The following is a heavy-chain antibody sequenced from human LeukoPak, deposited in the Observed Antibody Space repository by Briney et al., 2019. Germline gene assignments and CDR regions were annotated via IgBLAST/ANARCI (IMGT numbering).Heavy chain of an antibody. CDR3: ARDHYDILTGYSDAFDI. CDR2: INPNSGGT. J-gene: IGHJ3*02. V-gene: IGHV1-2*02. CDR1: GYTFTGYY. D-gene: IGHD3-9*01. Sequence: ASVKVSCKASGYTFTGYYIHWVRQAPGQGLEWMGWINPNSGGTNYAQKFRGRVTMTRDTSISTAYMELSRLRSDDTAVYYCARDHYDILTGYSDAFDIWGQGTMVTVSS.